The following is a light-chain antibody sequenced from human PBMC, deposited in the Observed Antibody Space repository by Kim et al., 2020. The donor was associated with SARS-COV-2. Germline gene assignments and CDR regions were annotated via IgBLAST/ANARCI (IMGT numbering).Light chain of an antibody. CDR3: QQYGGSPRT. CDR1: QSVSSSY. J-gene: IGKJ2*02. CDR2: GAS. Sequence: LSPGERATLSCRASQSVSSSYLAWYQQKPGQAPRLLIYGASSRATGIPDRFSGSGSGTDFTLTISRLEPEDFAVYYCQQYGGSPRTFGQGTKLEI. V-gene: IGKV3-20*01.